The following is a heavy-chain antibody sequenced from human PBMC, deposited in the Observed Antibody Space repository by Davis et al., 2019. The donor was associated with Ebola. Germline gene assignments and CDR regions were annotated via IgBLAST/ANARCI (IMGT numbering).Heavy chain of an antibody. CDR1: GFTFSSYW. D-gene: IGHD2-2*01. J-gene: IGHJ4*02. CDR3: ARSSYQPDW. CDR2: INTDGSFT. Sequence: PGGSLRLSCAASGFTFSSYWMHWVRQPPGKGLVWVSRINTDGSFTDYADSVKGRFTISRDNARNTVSLQMNSLRAEDTALYYGARSSYQPDWWGQGTLVTVSS. V-gene: IGHV3-74*01.